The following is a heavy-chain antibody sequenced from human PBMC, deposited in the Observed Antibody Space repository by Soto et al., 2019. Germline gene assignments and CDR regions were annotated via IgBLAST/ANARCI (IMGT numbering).Heavy chain of an antibody. CDR1: GFIFSSYW. CDR2: IKQDGSEK. J-gene: IGHJ6*02. CDR3: AKIRNYCTSTTCPPYYYTMDV. Sequence: PGGSLRLSCAASGFIFSSYWMSWVRQAPGKXLEWVANIKQDGSEKYYVDSVKGRCTMSRDNAKNSLYLDMTSLRGEDTAVYYCAKIRNYCTSTTCPPYYYTMDVWGQGTTVTVSS. V-gene: IGHV3-7*01. D-gene: IGHD2-2*01.